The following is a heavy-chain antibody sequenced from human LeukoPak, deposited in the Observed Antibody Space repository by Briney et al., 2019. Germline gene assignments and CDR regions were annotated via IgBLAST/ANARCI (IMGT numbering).Heavy chain of an antibody. J-gene: IGHJ5*02. CDR1: GFTFSSYG. Sequence: PGGSLRLSCAASGFTFSSYGMHWVRQAPGKGPEWVAVISYDGSNKYYADSVKGRFTISRDNSKNTLYLQMNSLRAEDTAVYYRAKGARIQLWLGDLPSNWFDPWGQGTLVTVSS. V-gene: IGHV3-30*18. CDR3: AKGARIQLWLGDLPSNWFDP. CDR2: ISYDGSNK. D-gene: IGHD5-18*01.